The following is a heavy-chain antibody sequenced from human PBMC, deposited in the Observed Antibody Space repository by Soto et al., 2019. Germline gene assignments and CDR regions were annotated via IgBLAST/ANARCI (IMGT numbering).Heavy chain of an antibody. J-gene: IGHJ2*01. V-gene: IGHV1-69*06. Sequence: QVQLVQSGAEVKKPGSSVKVSCKASGGTFHSYALTWVRQAPGHGLEWMGGFIPIFRSTNYAKNFQGRVTITANRSTSTAYMELMSLRSDDTAVYYCGTVHHPPYGSAWRSLCWYFELWGRGALVTGSS. CDR1: GGTFHSYA. D-gene: IGHD2-15*01. CDR3: GTVHHPPYGSAWRSLCWYFEL. CDR2: FIPIFRST.